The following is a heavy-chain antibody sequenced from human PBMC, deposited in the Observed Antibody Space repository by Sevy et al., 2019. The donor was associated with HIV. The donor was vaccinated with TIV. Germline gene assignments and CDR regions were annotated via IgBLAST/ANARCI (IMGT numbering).Heavy chain of an antibody. CDR2: ISGSGGST. D-gene: IGHD2-2*03. CDR3: AKHGNFGYCSSTSCYIYYGMDV. V-gene: IGHV3-23*01. Sequence: GGSLRLSCAASGFTFSSYAMSWVRQAPGKGLEWVSAISGSGGSTYYADSVKGRFTISRDNSKNTLYLQMNSLRAEDTVVYYCAKHGNFGYCSSTSCYIYYGMDVWGQGTTVTVSS. CDR1: GFTFSSYA. J-gene: IGHJ6*02.